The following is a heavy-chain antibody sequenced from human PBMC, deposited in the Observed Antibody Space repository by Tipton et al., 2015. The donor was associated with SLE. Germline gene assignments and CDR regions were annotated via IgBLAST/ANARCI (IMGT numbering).Heavy chain of an antibody. CDR3: ARFDYSNWDDY. CDR2: IYYSGST. D-gene: IGHD4-11*01. CDR1: GDSINSDGYF. Sequence: LRLSCTVSGDSINSDGYFWTWIRQPPGKGLEWIGYIYYSGSTYYNPSLQSRLTMSVDTSRNQFSLKLTSVTAADTAVYFCARFDYSNWDDYWGQGTLVTVYS. J-gene: IGHJ4*02. V-gene: IGHV4-31*03.